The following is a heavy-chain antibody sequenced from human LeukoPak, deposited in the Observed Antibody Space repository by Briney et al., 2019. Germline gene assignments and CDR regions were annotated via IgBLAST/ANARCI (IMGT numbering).Heavy chain of an antibody. CDR2: INHSGST. CDR1: GGSFSGYY. CDR3: ARGGDYGDSRFDY. Sequence: SETLSLTCAVYGGSFSGYYWSWIRQPPGKGLEWIGEINHSGSTNYNLSLKSRVTISVDTSKNQFSLKLSSVTAADTAVYYCARGGDYGDSRFDYWGQGTLVTVSS. D-gene: IGHD4-17*01. J-gene: IGHJ4*02. V-gene: IGHV4-34*01.